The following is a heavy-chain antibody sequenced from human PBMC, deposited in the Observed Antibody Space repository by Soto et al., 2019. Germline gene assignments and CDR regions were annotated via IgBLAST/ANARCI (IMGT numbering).Heavy chain of an antibody. J-gene: IGHJ5*01. V-gene: IGHV1-58*01. CDR2: IVVGSGNT. CDR1: GFIFTSSA. Sequence: SVKVFCKASGFIFTSSAVQWVRQARGQRLEWIGWIVVGSGNTNYEQKFQERVTITRDMYTSTAYMELSRLTSEDTAVYYCAASTLDYHSSCYPPGVIDSWG. D-gene: IGHD6-25*01. CDR3: AASTLDYHSSCYPPGVIDS.